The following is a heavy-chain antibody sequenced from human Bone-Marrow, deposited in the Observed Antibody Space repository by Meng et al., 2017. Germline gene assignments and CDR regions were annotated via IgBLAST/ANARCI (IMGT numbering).Heavy chain of an antibody. J-gene: IGHJ4*02. CDR1: GGSFSGYY. CDR3: ARVGYSGSRVTSYYFDY. V-gene: IGHV4-34*01. Sequence: VQLQQWGAGLLKPSETLSLTCAVYGGSFSGYYWSWIRQPPGKGLEWIGYIYYSGSTYYNPSLKSLVTISVDTSKNQFSLKLSSVTAADTAVYYCARVGYSGSRVTSYYFDYWGQGTLVTVSS. D-gene: IGHD1-26*01. CDR2: IYYSGST.